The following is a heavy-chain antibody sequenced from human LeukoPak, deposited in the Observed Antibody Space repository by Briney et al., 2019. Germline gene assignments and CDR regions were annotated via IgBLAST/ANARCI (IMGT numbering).Heavy chain of an antibody. D-gene: IGHD3-22*01. CDR3: AKAPIHYYDSFRYFGY. CDR1: GFTFSSYA. J-gene: IGHJ4*02. CDR2: ISGSGGST. Sequence: GGSLRLSCAASGFTFSSYAMSWVRQAPGKGLEWVSAISGSGGSTYYADSVKGRFTISRDNSKNTLYLQMNSLRAEDTAVYYCAKAPIHYYDSFRYFGYWGQGTLVTVSS. V-gene: IGHV3-23*01.